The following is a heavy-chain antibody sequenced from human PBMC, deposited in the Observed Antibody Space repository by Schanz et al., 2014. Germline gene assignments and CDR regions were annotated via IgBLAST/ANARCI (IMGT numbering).Heavy chain of an antibody. Sequence: EVQLVESGGGLVQPGGSLRLSCAASGFTFSSYCINWVHQAPGKGLEWVANVNQDGSEKYYVDSVKGRFTISRDNAKNALYLQMNGLRAEDTAVFYWAGDGAELYDFDDWGQGTLVTVYS. J-gene: IGHJ4*02. V-gene: IGHV3-7*01. D-gene: IGHD1-1*01. CDR1: GFTFSSYC. CDR3: AGDGAELYDFDD. CDR2: VNQDGSEK.